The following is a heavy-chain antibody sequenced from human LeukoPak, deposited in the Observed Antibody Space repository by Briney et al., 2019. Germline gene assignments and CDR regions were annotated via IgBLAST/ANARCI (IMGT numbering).Heavy chain of an antibody. CDR3: ATPSRTEDGDYGVC. J-gene: IGHJ4*02. CDR2: IIPILDLA. D-gene: IGHD4-17*01. CDR1: GYTFTNYG. Sequence: GASVKVSCKASGYTFTNYGISWVRQAPGQGLEWMGRIIPILDLAHFTQKFQGRLTITADKSTNTGYMELSSLTAEDTAVYYCATPSRTEDGDYGVCWGQGTLVTVSS. V-gene: IGHV1-69*04.